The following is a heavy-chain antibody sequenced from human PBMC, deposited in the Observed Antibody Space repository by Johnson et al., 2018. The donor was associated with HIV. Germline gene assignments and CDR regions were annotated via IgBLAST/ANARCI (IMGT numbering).Heavy chain of an antibody. CDR3: STDVTDTVTTYYNAFDV. V-gene: IGHV3-15*01. CDR2: IRSKTDGGTT. CDR1: GFTFSSYA. D-gene: IGHD4-11*01. J-gene: IGHJ3*01. Sequence: VQLVESGGGLVQPGGSLRLSCAASGFTFSSYAMSWVRQDAGKGLEWVSAIRSKTDGGTTEYAAPVKGRFTIPRDDLKNTLYRQMNSLKTEDTAVYYCSTDVTDTVTTYYNAFDVWGQGTMVTVSS.